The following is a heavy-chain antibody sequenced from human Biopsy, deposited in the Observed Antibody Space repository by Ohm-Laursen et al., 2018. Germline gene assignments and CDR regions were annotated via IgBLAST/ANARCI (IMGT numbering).Heavy chain of an antibody. Sequence: TLSLTCTVSGDSISTSTTYYWAWLRQPPGKGLECIGSIYNSETTFYNPSLKSRVAISVDTSTNQFSLKVASVTAADTALYYCARHPTGFWFDPWGHGTLVTVSS. J-gene: IGHJ5*02. V-gene: IGHV4-39*01. CDR2: IYNSETT. CDR1: GDSISTSTTYY. CDR3: ARHPTGFWFDP.